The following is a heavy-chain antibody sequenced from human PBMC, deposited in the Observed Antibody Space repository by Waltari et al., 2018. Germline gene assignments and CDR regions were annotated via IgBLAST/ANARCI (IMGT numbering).Heavy chain of an antibody. D-gene: IGHD3-10*01. V-gene: IGHV4-39*01. Sequence: QLQLQESGPGLVKPSETLSLTCTVSGGSISSSSYYWGWIRQPPGKGLEWIGSIYYSGSTSYNPSLKIRVTISVDTSKNQFSLKLSSVTAADTAVYYCARQAGIDYWGQGTLVTVSS. CDR2: IYYSGST. J-gene: IGHJ4*02. CDR3: ARQAGIDY. CDR1: GGSISSSSYY.